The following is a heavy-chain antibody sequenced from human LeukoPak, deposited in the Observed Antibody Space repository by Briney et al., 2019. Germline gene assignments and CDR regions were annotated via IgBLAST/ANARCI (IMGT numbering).Heavy chain of an antibody. D-gene: IGHD1-26*01. CDR2: FSASGGST. CDR3: AKGYSGSYLMHFDY. CDR1: GFTFSSYA. V-gene: IGHV3-23*01. J-gene: IGHJ4*02. Sequence: GGSLRLSCAAYGFTFSSYAMSWVRQAPGKGLEWVSGFSASGGSTYYADSVKGRFTIPRDNSKNTLYLQMNSLRAEDTAVYYCAKGYSGSYLMHFDYWGQGTLVTVSS.